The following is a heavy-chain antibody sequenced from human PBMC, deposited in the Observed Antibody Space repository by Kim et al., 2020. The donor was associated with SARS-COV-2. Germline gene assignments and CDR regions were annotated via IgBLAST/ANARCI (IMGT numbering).Heavy chain of an antibody. V-gene: IGHV3-23*01. Sequence: GGSLRLSCAASGFNFRDFTMGWVRQAPGKGLECVSAILSNGETYYPDSVRGRFTISRDNSRKTIYLQMNSLRPEDTALYYCGRRVEGAFNLWGQGTVVTVSS. CDR1: GFNFRDFT. J-gene: IGHJ3*01. CDR3: GRRVEGAFNL. CDR2: ILSNGET.